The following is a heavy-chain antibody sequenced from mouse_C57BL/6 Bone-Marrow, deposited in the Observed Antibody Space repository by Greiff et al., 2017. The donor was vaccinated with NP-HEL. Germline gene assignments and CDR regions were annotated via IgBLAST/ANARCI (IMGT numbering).Heavy chain of an antibody. CDR2: INTNNGGT. D-gene: IGHD2-4*01. V-gene: IGHV1-22*01. Sequence: EVQLQQSGPELVKPGASVKMSCKASGYTFTDYNMHWVKQSHGKSLEWIGYINTNNGGTSYNQKFKGKATLTVNKSSSTAYMELRSLTSEDSAVYYCARLPYDYDGAWFAYWGQGTLVTVSA. CDR1: GYTFTDYN. J-gene: IGHJ3*01. CDR3: ARLPYDYDGAWFAY.